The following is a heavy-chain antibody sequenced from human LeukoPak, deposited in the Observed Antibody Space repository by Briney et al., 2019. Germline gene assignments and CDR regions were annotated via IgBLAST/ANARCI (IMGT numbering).Heavy chain of an antibody. D-gene: IGHD1-1*01. Sequence: GGSLRLSCAASGFTFSSYSMNWLRPALGEGLEGGSTISSSRIYIYYADSVKGRFTISRDNDKDSLYLQINSLRAEDTAVYYCARESSGRRVQTFDYWGQGTLVTVSS. V-gene: IGHV3-21*01. J-gene: IGHJ4*02. CDR1: GFTFSSYS. CDR2: ISSSRIYI. CDR3: ARESSGRRVQTFDY.